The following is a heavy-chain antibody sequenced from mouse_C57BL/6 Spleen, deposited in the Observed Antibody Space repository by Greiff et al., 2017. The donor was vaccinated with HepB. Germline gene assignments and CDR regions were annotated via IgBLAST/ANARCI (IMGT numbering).Heavy chain of an antibody. D-gene: IGHD2-2*01. CDR1: GYTFTSYW. V-gene: IGHV1-52*01. J-gene: IGHJ2*01. CDR3: ARSEGKTMVTTGGY. CDR2: IDPSDSET. Sequence: QVQLQHPGAELVRPGSSVKLSCKASGYTFTSYWMHWVKQRPIQGLEWIGNIDPSDSETHYNQKFKDKATLTVDKSSSTAYMQLSSLTSEDSAVYYCARSEGKTMVTTGGYWGQGTTLTVSS.